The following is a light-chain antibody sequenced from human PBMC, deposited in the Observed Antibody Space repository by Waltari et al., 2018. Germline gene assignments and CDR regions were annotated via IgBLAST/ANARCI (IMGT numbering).Light chain of an antibody. Sequence: AIRMTQSPSSFSASPGDRVTITCRASQGISSYLAWYQQKPGKAPKLLIYAASTLQSGVPSRFSGSGSGTDFTLTISCLQSEDFATYYCQQYYSYPPVTFGGGTKVEIK. CDR1: QGISSY. CDR3: QQYYSYPPVT. V-gene: IGKV1-8*01. CDR2: AAS. J-gene: IGKJ4*01.